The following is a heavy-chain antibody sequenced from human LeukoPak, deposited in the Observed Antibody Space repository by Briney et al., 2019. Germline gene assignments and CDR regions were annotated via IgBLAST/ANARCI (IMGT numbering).Heavy chain of an antibody. CDR1: GGSISSYY. CDR3: ARVGYYYGSGSFPNWFDP. D-gene: IGHD3-10*01. J-gene: IGHJ5*02. V-gene: IGHV4-34*01. Sequence: PSETLSLTCTVSGGSISSYYWSWIRQPPGKGLEWIGEINHSGSTNYNPSLKSRVTISVDTSKNQFSLKLSSVTAADTAVYYCARVGYYYGSGSFPNWFDPWGQGTLVTVSS. CDR2: INHSGST.